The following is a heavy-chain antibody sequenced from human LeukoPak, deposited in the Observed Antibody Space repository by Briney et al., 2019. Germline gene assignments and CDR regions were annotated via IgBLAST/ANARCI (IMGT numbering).Heavy chain of an antibody. CDR3: ARGGNGWSLNNYFDS. D-gene: IGHD6-19*01. J-gene: IGHJ4*02. CDR1: GFTFNTYH. CDR2: ISYDGSNK. Sequence: GGSLRLSCAASGFTFNTYHIHWVRQAPGKGLEWVAVISYDGSNKYYADSVKGRFTVSRDNSQNTLYLQMNSLRIEDTAVYHCARGGNGWSLNNYFDSWGQGTLVTASS. V-gene: IGHV3-30-3*01.